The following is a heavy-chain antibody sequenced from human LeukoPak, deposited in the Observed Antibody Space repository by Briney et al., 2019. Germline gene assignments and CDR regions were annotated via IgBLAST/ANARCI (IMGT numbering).Heavy chain of an antibody. CDR2: IYTSGST. J-gene: IGHJ4*02. Sequence: PSETLSLTCTVSGGSISSYYWSWIRQPAGKGLEWIGRIYTSGSTNYNPSLKSRVIISVDASKNQFSLRLSSVTAADTAVYYCARDLGGLGKIDQWGQGTLVTVSS. CDR1: GGSISSYY. D-gene: IGHD7-27*01. V-gene: IGHV4-4*07. CDR3: ARDLGGLGKIDQ.